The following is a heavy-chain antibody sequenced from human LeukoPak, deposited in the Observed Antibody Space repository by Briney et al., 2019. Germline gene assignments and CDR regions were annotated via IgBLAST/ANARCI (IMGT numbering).Heavy chain of an antibody. Sequence: TLSLTCTVSGGSISSGGYYWSWIRQHPGKGLQWIGYIYYSGSTDYNLSLKSRVTISIDTSKNQFSLKLSSVTAADTAVYYCARARTLYSNYDYWGQGILVTVSS. CDR2: IYYSGST. CDR3: ARARTLYSNYDY. J-gene: IGHJ4*02. CDR1: GGSISSGGYY. D-gene: IGHD4-11*01. V-gene: IGHV4-31*03.